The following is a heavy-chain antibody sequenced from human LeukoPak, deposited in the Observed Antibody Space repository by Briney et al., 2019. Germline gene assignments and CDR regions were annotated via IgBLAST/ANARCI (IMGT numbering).Heavy chain of an antibody. CDR2: ISSSSSYI. J-gene: IGHJ4*02. V-gene: IGHV3-21*01. D-gene: IGHD3-16*02. Sequence: GGSLRLSCAASGFTFSSYSMNWVRQAPGKGLEWVSSISSSSSYIYYADSVKGRFTISRDNAKNSLYLQMNSLRAEDTAVYYCAREGYDYVWGSYHHRGYFDYWGQGTLVTVSS. CDR1: GFTFSSYS. CDR3: AREGYDYVWGSYHHRGYFDY.